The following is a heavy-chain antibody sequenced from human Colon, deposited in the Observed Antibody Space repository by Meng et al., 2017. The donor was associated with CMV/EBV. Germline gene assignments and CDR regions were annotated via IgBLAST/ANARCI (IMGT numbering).Heavy chain of an antibody. V-gene: IGHV1-2*02. J-gene: IGHJ4*02. CDR2: INPKSGGK. CDR1: GYTFTSYG. CDR3: ARGRIGVTGPSPGPDY. D-gene: IGHD6-19*01. Sequence: ASVKVSCKASGYTFTSYGISWVRQAPGQGLEWMGWINPKSGGKNFAQKFQGRVAMTTDTSISTAYLEVTSLTSDDTAVYYCARGRIGVTGPSPGPDYWGQGALVTVSS.